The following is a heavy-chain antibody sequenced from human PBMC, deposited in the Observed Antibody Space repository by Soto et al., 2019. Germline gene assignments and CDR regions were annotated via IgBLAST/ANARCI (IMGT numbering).Heavy chain of an antibody. J-gene: IGHJ4*02. CDR1: GFTFDDYG. Sequence: EVQLVESGGGVVRPGGSLRLSCAASGFTFDDYGMSWVRQAPGKGLEWVSGINWNGGSTGYADSVKGRFAISRDNAKNSLYLQMNSLRAEDTALYYCERDHGYSYGTQFDYWGQGTLVTVSS. CDR3: ERDHGYSYGTQFDY. CDR2: INWNGGST. D-gene: IGHD5-18*01. V-gene: IGHV3-20*04.